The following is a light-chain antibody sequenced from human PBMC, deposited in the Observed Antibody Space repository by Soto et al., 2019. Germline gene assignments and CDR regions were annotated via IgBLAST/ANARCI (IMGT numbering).Light chain of an antibody. CDR2: GAS. J-gene: IGKJ4*01. CDR1: QSVSSSY. CDR3: QQYGSSPPLT. Sequence: EIVLTQSAGTLSLSPGERATLSCRASQSVSSSYLAWYQQKPGQAPRLLIYGASSRATGIPDRFSGSGSGTDFTLTISRLEPEVFAVYYCQQYGSSPPLTFGGGTKVEIK. V-gene: IGKV3-20*01.